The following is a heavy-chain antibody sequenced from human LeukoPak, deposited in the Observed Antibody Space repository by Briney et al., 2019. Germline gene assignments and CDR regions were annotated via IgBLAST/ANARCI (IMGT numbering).Heavy chain of an antibody. CDR2: IYYSGNT. V-gene: IGHV4-59*01. J-gene: IGHJ4*02. CDR3: ARAGGIDYGDNSSDY. Sequence: SESLSLTCTVSGGSISSYYWSWIRQPPGKGLEWIGYIYYSGNTNYNPSLKSRVTISVDTSKNQFSLKLNSVTAADTAVYYCARAGGIDYGDNSSDYWGQGTLVTVSS. CDR1: GGSISSYY. D-gene: IGHD4-17*01.